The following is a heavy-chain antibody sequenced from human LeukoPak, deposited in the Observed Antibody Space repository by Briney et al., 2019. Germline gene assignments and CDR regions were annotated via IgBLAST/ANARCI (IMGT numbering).Heavy chain of an antibody. Sequence: GGSLRLSCEGSGFTFSSYSIHWVRQAPGKGLEWVSSISGNNRFIFYADSVEGRFTISRDNARNSLYLQMDSLRAEDTAVCYCATPKEYYCSSTSCYFDRWGQGTLVTVSS. CDR3: ATPKEYYCSSTSCYFDR. J-gene: IGHJ4*03. V-gene: IGHV3-21*01. D-gene: IGHD2-2*01. CDR1: GFTFSSYS. CDR2: ISGNNRFI.